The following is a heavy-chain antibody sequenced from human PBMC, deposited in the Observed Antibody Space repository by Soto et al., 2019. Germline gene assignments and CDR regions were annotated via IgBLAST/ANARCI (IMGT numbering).Heavy chain of an antibody. V-gene: IGHV3-23*01. CDR3: AKDNYGMDV. CDR1: GFTFSIYA. Sequence: QPGGSLRLSCAASGFTFSIYAMSGVRQAPGKGLEWVSAISGSGGSTYYADSVEGRFTISRDNSKNTLYLQMNSLRAEDTAVYYCAKDNYGMDVWGQGTTVTVSS. J-gene: IGHJ6*02. CDR2: ISGSGGST.